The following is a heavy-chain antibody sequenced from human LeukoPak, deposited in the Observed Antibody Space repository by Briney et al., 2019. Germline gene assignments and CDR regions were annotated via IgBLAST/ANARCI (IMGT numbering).Heavy chain of an antibody. J-gene: IGHJ4*02. CDR3: AREATSSIAARLYYFDY. CDR1: GYSFTSYW. CDR2: INPNSGGT. V-gene: IGHV1-2*02. D-gene: IGHD6-6*01. Sequence: GESLKISCKGSGYSFTSYWIGWVRQAPGQGLEWMGWINPNSGGTNYAQKFQGRVTMTRDTSISTAYMELSRLRSDDTAVYYCAREATSSIAARLYYFDYWGQGTLVTVSS.